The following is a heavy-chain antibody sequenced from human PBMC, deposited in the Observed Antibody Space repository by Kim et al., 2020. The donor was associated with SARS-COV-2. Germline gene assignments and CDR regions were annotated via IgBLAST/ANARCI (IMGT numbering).Heavy chain of an antibody. J-gene: IGHJ4*02. CDR2: ISYDGSNK. D-gene: IGHD3-10*01. CDR1: GFTFSSYA. CDR3: ARGSEQTQSNFDY. Sequence: GGSLRLSCAASGFTFSSYAMHWVRQAPGKGLEWVAVISYDGSNKYYADSVKGRFTISRDNSKNTLYLQMNSLRAEDTAVYYCARGSEQTQSNFDYWGQGTLVTVSS. V-gene: IGHV3-30*04.